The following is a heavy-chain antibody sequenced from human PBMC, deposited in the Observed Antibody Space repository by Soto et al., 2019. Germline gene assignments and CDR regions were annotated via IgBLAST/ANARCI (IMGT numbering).Heavy chain of an antibody. CDR1: GGPIRSSSHY. D-gene: IGHD1-1*01. V-gene: IGHV4-39*02. Sequence: SETLSLTCTVSGGPIRSSSHYWGWIRQSPGTGLEWIGSIDESGDSYYNPSLKSRVTISVDTSKNQFSLKLISVTGADSAIYYCAREGGYVDYWGQGTLVTVS. CDR2: IDESGDS. CDR3: AREGGYVDY. J-gene: IGHJ4*02.